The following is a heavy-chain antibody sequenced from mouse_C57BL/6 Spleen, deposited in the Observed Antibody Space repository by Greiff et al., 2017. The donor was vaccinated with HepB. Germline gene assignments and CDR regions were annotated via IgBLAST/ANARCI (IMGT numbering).Heavy chain of an antibody. CDR1: GYTFTSYW. J-gene: IGHJ2*01. CDR2: IHPNSGST. V-gene: IGHV1-64*01. CDR3: ARGTTVVEGFDD. Sequence: QVQLQQPGAELVKPGASVKLSCKASGYTFTSYWMHWVKQRPGQGLEWIGMIHPNSGSTNYNEKFKSKATLTVDKSSSTAYMQLSSLTSEDSAVYYCARGTTVVEGFDDWGQGTTLTVSS. D-gene: IGHD1-1*01.